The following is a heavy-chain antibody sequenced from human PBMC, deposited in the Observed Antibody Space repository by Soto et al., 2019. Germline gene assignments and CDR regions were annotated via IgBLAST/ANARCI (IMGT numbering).Heavy chain of an antibody. V-gene: IGHV3-33*01. CDR1: GFTFSSYG. D-gene: IGHD1-20*01. CDR3: AREGLGSRHSINMDV. Sequence: QVQLVESGGGVVQPGRSLRLSCAASGFTFSSYGMHWVRQAPGKGLEWVAVIWYDGSNKYYADSVKGRFTISRDNSKNTLYLQMNSLRAEDTAVYYCAREGLGSRHSINMDVWGKGTTVTVSS. J-gene: IGHJ6*03. CDR2: IWYDGSNK.